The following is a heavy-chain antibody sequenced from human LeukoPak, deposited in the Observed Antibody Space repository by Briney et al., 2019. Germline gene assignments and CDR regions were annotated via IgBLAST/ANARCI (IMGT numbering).Heavy chain of an antibody. J-gene: IGHJ5*02. D-gene: IGHD3-9*01. CDR1: GGSISSSSYY. CDR2: IYYSGST. Sequence: SETLSLTCTVSGGSISSSSYYWGWIHQPPGKGLEWIGSIYYSGSTYYNPSLKSRVTISVDTSKNQFSLKLSSVTAADTAVYYCARRVLRYFDWLLNWFDPWGQGTLVTVSS. V-gene: IGHV4-39*07. CDR3: ARRVLRYFDWLLNWFDP.